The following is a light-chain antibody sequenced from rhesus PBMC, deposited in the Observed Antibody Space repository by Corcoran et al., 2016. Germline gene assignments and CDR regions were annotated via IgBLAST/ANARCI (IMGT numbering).Light chain of an antibody. V-gene: IGKV1-22*01. Sequence: DIQMTQSPSSLSASVGDTVTITCRASQSISSWLDWYQQKPGKAPKLLIDKASSLQSGVPSRFSGSGSGTDFTLTISSLQPEDFATYYCLQYSSSPLTFGQGTKVEIK. CDR3: LQYSSSPLT. J-gene: IGKJ1*01. CDR2: KAS. CDR1: QSISSW.